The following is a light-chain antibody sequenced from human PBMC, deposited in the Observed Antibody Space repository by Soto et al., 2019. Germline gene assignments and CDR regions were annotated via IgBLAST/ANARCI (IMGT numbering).Light chain of an antibody. CDR2: AAS. J-gene: IGKJ1*01. Sequence: DIQMTQSPSSLSASVGDRVTITCRASQSISSYLHWYQQRPGKAPKLLIYAASNLQSGVPSRFSASGSGTYFTLTLNSLQPEDFATYNCQQCYSTPWTFGQGTKVDIK. CDR1: QSISSY. CDR3: QQCYSTPWT. V-gene: IGKV1-39*01.